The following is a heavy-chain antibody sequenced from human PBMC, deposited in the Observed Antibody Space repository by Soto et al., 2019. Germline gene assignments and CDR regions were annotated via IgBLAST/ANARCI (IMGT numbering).Heavy chain of an antibody. Sequence: EVQLVESGGSLVQPGGSLRLSCAASGFNFSNYGMDWVSQAPGKGLEWVSHISSSGFPIYYADSVKGRFTIARDNARNSLYLHMNSLRDEDTAVYYCASILLPPFWGQGTLVTVSS. CDR1: GFNFSNYG. J-gene: IGHJ4*02. D-gene: IGHD2-2*02. CDR3: ASILLPPF. V-gene: IGHV3-48*02. CDR2: ISSSGFPI.